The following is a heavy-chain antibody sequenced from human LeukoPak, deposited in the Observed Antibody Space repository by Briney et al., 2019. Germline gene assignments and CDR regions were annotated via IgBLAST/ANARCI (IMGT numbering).Heavy chain of an antibody. Sequence: SETLSLTCAVSGGSFSGYYWSWIRQPPGKGLEWIGEINHSGSTNYNPSLKSRVTISVDTSKNQFSLKLSSVAAADTAVYYCARSPYYDSSGYAKTFIAPGSYYFDYWGQGTLVTVSS. V-gene: IGHV4-34*01. J-gene: IGHJ4*02. D-gene: IGHD3-22*01. CDR1: GGSFSGYY. CDR2: INHSGST. CDR3: ARSPYYDSSGYAKTFIAPGSYYFDY.